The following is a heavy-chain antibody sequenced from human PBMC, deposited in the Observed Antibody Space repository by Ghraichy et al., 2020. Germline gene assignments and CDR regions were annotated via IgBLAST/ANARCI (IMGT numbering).Heavy chain of an antibody. CDR3: VRVGRTGDGADYFDY. CDR2: ISNSSIST. J-gene: IGHJ4*02. CDR1: GFTFSSYS. V-gene: IGHV3-48*02. Sequence: GGSLRLSCAASGFTFSSYSMNWVRQAPGKGLEWISDISNSSISTHYADSVKGRFTISRDNAKNSLYLQMNSLRDEDTAVYYCVRVGRTGDGADYFDYWGQGTLVTISS. D-gene: IGHD7-27*01.